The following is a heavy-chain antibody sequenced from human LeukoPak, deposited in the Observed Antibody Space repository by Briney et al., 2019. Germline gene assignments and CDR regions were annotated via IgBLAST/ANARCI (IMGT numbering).Heavy chain of an antibody. CDR3: ARDDYSNFYFDS. Sequence: SETLSLTCSVSGGSITSSSYYWGWIRQPPEKGLEWIGSIYYTGGTYYSPSLKSRVTISVDTSKNQFSLKLSSVTAADTAVYYCARDDYSNFYFDSWGQGTLVTVSS. D-gene: IGHD4-11*01. CDR1: GGSITSSSYY. J-gene: IGHJ4*02. CDR2: IYYTGGT. V-gene: IGHV4-39*07.